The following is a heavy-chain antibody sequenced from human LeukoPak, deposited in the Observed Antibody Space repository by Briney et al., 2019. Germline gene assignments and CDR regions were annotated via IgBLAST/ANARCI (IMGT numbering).Heavy chain of an antibody. CDR1: GYTFTGYY. J-gene: IGHJ6*02. V-gene: IGHV1-2*02. Sequence: ASVKVSCKASGYTFTGYYMHWVRQAPGQGLEWMGWINPNSGGTNYAQKFQGRVTITADESTSTAYMELSSLRSEDTAVYYCARPLDYDSSGYYPTGDYYYGMDVWGQGTTVTVSS. D-gene: IGHD3-22*01. CDR2: INPNSGGT. CDR3: ARPLDYDSSGYYPTGDYYYGMDV.